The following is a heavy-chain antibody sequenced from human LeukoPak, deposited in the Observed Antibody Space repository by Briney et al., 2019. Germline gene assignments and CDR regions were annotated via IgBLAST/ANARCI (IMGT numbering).Heavy chain of an antibody. J-gene: IGHJ6*03. CDR2: TSTYNGNT. Sequence: ASVKVSCKTSGYTFSSYGITWVRQAPGRGLEWMGWTSTYNGNTNYAQKLQGRVTMTTDKSTSTAYMELRSLRSDDTAVFYCARAVSDSSSYYYYYMDVWGKGTTVTVSS. CDR3: ARAVSDSSSYYYYYMDV. V-gene: IGHV1-18*01. CDR1: GYTFSSYG. D-gene: IGHD2-21*01.